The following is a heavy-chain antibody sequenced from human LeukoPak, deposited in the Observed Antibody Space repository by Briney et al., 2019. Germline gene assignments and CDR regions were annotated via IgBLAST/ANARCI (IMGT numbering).Heavy chain of an antibody. V-gene: IGHV5-51*01. D-gene: IGHD4-17*01. CDR3: ARLATVTTSYNWFDP. Sequence: GEALKISWKGSGYSFTSYWIGWGRQMPGKGLEWMGIIYPGDSDTRYSPSFQGQVTISADKSISTAYLQWSSLKASDTAMYYCARLATVTTSYNWFDPWGQGTLVTVSS. CDR2: IYPGDSDT. CDR1: GYSFTSYW. J-gene: IGHJ5*02.